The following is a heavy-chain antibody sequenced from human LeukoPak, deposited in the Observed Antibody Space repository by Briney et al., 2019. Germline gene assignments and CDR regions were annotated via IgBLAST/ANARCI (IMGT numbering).Heavy chain of an antibody. CDR3: ARDSSGYQ. V-gene: IGHV3-7*01. CDR2: IKEDGSEK. Sequence: EGSLRLSCAASGFTFSTYWMSWVRQAPGKGLEWVANIKEDGSEKYYGDSVKGRFTISRDNAKNSLYLEMNSLRVEDTAVYYCARDSSGYQWGQGTLVTVSS. CDR1: GFTFSTYW. J-gene: IGHJ4*02. D-gene: IGHD3-22*01.